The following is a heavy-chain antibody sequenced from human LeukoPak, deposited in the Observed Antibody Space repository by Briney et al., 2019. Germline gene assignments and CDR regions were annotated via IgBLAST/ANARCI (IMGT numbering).Heavy chain of an antibody. CDR2: ISPSGDIT. CDR3: AKDDAWLRFGE. Sequence: GGTLRLSCAASGFTFSKHGMNWVRQAPGKGLEWVSGISPSGDITYYADSVKGRFTISRDNSKNTPYLEVISLTAEDTAVYYCAKDDAWLRFGEWSQGTLVTVSS. V-gene: IGHV3-23*01. D-gene: IGHD3-10*01. J-gene: IGHJ4*02. CDR1: GFTFSKHG.